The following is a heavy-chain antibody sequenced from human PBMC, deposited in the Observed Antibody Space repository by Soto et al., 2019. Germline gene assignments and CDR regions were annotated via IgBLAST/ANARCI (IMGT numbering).Heavy chain of an antibody. Sequence: QMQLVQSGPEVKKPGTSVKVSCKASGFTFTSSAVQWVRQARGQRLEWIGWIVVGSGNTNYAQKFQERVTITRDMSTSTAYMELSSLRSEDTAVYYCAADPLYDFWSRYSHGMDVWGQGTTVTVSS. V-gene: IGHV1-58*01. D-gene: IGHD3-3*01. CDR2: IVVGSGNT. CDR3: AADPLYDFWSRYSHGMDV. J-gene: IGHJ6*02. CDR1: GFTFTSSA.